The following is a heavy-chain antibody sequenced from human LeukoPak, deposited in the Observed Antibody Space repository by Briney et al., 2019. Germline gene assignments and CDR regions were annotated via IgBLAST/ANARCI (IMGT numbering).Heavy chain of an antibody. Sequence: GVSQSLSCAASGFTFTSSVMSLVRQAPGRGLEWVSAFSGSGDITYYADSVKGRFTISRDNSKNTLYMQMNSLRAADAAVYYCASPVAGYCGGDCYSSWGQGTLVTVSS. CDR2: FSGSGDIT. J-gene: IGHJ4*02. D-gene: IGHD2-21*01. V-gene: IGHV3-23*01. CDR1: GFTFTSSV. CDR3: ASPVAGYCGGDCYSS.